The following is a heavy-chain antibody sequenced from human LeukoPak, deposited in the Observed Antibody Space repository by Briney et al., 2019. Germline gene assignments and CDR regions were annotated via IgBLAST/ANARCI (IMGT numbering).Heavy chain of an antibody. CDR2: IKQDGSEK. CDR3: AREGPSVTPYY. D-gene: IGHD4-17*01. J-gene: IGHJ4*02. CDR1: GFKFSSNW. Sequence: GGSLRLSCAASGFKFSSNWMSWVGQAPGKGLEWVANIKQDGSEKYYVDSVKGRFTISRDNAKNSLYLQMNSLRAEDTAVYYCAREGPSVTPYYWGQGTLVTVSS. V-gene: IGHV3-7*01.